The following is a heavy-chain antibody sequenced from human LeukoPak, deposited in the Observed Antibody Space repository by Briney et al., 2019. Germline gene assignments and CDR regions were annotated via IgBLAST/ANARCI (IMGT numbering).Heavy chain of an antibody. Sequence: SETLSLTCTVSGDSMTENYWNWIRQPAGEGLEWIGRVYSTGGTNYNPSLKSRVTISVDKSKSQFSLKLSSVTAADTAVYYCARSLYGDYYFDYWGQGTLVTVSS. D-gene: IGHD4-17*01. V-gene: IGHV4-4*07. CDR2: VYSTGGT. CDR3: ARSLYGDYYFDY. J-gene: IGHJ4*02. CDR1: GDSMTENY.